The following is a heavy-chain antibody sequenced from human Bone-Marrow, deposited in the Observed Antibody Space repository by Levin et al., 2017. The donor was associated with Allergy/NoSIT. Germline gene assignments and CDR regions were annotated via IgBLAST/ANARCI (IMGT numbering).Heavy chain of an antibody. CDR1: GFTFSSYG. D-gene: IGHD3-22*01. CDR3: ARVISRNYYDSSGGFDY. CDR2: IWYDGSNK. J-gene: IGHJ4*02. V-gene: IGHV3-33*01. Sequence: PGGSLRLSCAASGFTFSSYGMHWVRQAPGKGLEWVAVIWYDGSNKYYADSVKGRFTISRDNSKNTLYLQMNSLRAEDTAVYYCARVISRNYYDSSGGFDYWGQGTLVTVSS.